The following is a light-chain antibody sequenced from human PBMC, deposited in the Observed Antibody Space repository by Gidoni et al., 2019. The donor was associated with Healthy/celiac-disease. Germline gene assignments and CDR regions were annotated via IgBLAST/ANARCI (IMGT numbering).Light chain of an antibody. CDR2: AAS. CDR1: QGISSY. Sequence: DIHLTHSPSFLSASVGDSVTITCRASQGISSYLAWYQQKPGKAPKLLIYAASTLQGGVPSRFSGSGSGKEFTLTISSLQPEDFATYSCQQLSSSPLTFGPGTKVDIK. V-gene: IGKV1-9*01. CDR3: QQLSSSPLT. J-gene: IGKJ3*01.